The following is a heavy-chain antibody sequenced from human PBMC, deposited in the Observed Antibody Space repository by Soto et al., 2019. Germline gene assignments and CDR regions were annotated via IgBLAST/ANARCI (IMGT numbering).Heavy chain of an antibody. CDR3: ARYRREAVAGYTLDN. V-gene: IGHV4-59*01. Sequence: SETLSLTCTVTGGSISSNYWTWIRQPPGKGLEWIGYVYNSGSTNYNPSLKSRVTISEDTSKSQFSLKVNSMTAADTAVYYCARYRREAVAGYTLDNWGQGILVTVSS. D-gene: IGHD6-13*01. J-gene: IGHJ4*02. CDR2: VYNSGST. CDR1: GGSISSNY.